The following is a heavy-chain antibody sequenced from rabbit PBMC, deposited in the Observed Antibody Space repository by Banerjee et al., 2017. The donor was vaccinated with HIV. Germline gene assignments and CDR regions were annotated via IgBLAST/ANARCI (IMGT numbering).Heavy chain of an antibody. D-gene: IGHD8-1*01. V-gene: IGHV1S40*01. CDR2: IWNGDGST. CDR1: GFSFSDIWV. CDR3: ARGDYGGGGYATRMDL. Sequence: QSLEESGGDLVKPGASLTLTCTASGFSFSDIWVCWVRQAPGKGLEWIACIWNGDGSTYYASWARGRFTISKTSSTTVTLQMTSLTAADTATYFCARGDYGGGGYATRMDLWGPGTLVTVS. J-gene: IGHJ3*01.